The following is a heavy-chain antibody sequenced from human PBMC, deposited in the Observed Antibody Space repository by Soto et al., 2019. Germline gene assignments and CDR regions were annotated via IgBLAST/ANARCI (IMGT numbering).Heavy chain of an antibody. CDR1: GHRVSRNSAA. V-gene: IGHV6-1*01. J-gene: IGHJ5*02. D-gene: IGHD3-3*01. Sequence: SQTLSLTCAISGHRVSRNSAAWNWISQSPSRGLEWLGRTYYRSKWYSDYAVSVKSRITINPDTPKSQFSLQLSSVTPGDTAVYYCARGLWSGYYSNWFDPWGQGTLVTVSS. CDR2: TYYRSKWYS. CDR3: ARGLWSGYYSNWFDP.